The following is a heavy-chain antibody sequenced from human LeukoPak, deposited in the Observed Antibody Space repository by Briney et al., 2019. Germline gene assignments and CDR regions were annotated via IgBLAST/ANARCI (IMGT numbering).Heavy chain of an antibody. V-gene: IGHV3-23*01. Sequence: GGSLRLSCAASGFTFSSYAMSWVRQAPGKGLEWVSAISGSGGSTYYADSVKGRFTISRDNSKNTLYLQMNSLRAEDTAVYYCAEGAPYYYGSGSYSLGYWGQGTLVTVSS. CDR3: AEGAPYYYGSGSYSLGY. CDR1: GFTFSSYA. D-gene: IGHD3-10*01. J-gene: IGHJ4*02. CDR2: ISGSGGST.